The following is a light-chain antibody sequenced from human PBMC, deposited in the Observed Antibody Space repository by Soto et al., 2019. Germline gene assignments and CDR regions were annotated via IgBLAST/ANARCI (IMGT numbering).Light chain of an antibody. CDR2: GAS. V-gene: IGKV3-20*01. CDR1: QSVSSN. Sequence: EIVLTQSPATLSVSPGERATLSCRASQSVSSNLAWYQQKPGQAPRLLISGASSRATGIPDRFSGSGSGTDFTLTISRLEPEDFAVYYCQQYGSSPVTFGGGTKVDIK. CDR3: QQYGSSPVT. J-gene: IGKJ4*01.